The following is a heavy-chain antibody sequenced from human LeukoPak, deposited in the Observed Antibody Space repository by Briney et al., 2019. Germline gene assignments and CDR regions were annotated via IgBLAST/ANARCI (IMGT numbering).Heavy chain of an antibody. CDR2: INHSGST. CDR3: ARRHRLNYDILTGYTTVPYFDY. Sequence: PSETLSLTCAVYGGSFSGYYWSWIRQPPGKGLEWIGEINHSGSTNYNPSLKSRVTISVDTSKNQFSLKLSSVTAADTAVYYCARRHRLNYDILTGYTTVPYFDYWGQGTLVTVSS. J-gene: IGHJ4*02. CDR1: GGSFSGYY. V-gene: IGHV4-34*01. D-gene: IGHD3-9*01.